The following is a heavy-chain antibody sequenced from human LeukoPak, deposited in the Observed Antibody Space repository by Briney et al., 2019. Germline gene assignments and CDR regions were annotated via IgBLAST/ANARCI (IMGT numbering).Heavy chain of an antibody. D-gene: IGHD3-10*01. CDR3: ARAPGGLLWFGELI. CDR1: GFTVSTSY. V-gene: IGHV3-66*01. Sequence: GGSLRLSCAVSGFTVSTSYMSWVRQAPGMGLEWVSVIYSGGSTSYAESVKGRFTVSRDNSQNTLYLQMSSLRVEDTAVYYCARAPGGLLWFGELIWGQGTLVTVSS. CDR2: IYSGGST. J-gene: IGHJ4*02.